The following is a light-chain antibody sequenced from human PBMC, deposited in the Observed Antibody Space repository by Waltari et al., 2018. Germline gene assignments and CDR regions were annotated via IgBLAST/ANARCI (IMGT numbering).Light chain of an antibody. CDR2: HVS. J-gene: IGLJ1*01. V-gene: IGLV2-14*03. CDR1: SSDIGFYTF. Sequence: HSALTQPASVSGSPGQSITIPCTGTSSDIGFYTFVSWYQQHPGKAPKVMIYHVSNRPSGVSNRFSGSQSGNTASLTISGLQPEDEADYYCASETNTTTLYVFGSGTKVTVL. CDR3: ASETNTTTLYV.